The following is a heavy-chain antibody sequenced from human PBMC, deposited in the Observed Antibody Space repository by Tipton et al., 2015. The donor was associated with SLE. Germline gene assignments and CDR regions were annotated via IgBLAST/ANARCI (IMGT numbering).Heavy chain of an antibody. CDR1: GLTFSDYW. Sequence: GSLRLSCAASGLTFSDYWVHWVRQAPGKGLVWVSGSNRDGSVTNYADSVKGRFTISRDNAKNSLYLQMNSLRAEDTALYYCARSDLLTGYYPHPHDLWGRGALVTVSS. V-gene: IGHV3-74*01. D-gene: IGHD3-9*01. CDR2: SNRDGSVT. J-gene: IGHJ2*01. CDR3: ARSDLLTGYYPHPHDL.